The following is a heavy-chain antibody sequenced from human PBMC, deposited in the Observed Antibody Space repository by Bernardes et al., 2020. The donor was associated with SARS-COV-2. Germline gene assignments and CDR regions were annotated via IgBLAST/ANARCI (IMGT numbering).Heavy chain of an antibody. D-gene: IGHD3-10*01. CDR1: GFSFHNYR. Sequence: GGSLRLSCAASGFSFHNYRMHWVRPAPGKGLEWVAHIMEDGGQKNYVDSVRGRFTVSRDNAKNTLYLQMNSLRPEDTGVYYCARAWMGRGTADYWGQGTLVTVSS. CDR3: ARAWMGRGTADY. J-gene: IGHJ4*02. V-gene: IGHV3-7*04. CDR2: IMEDGGQK.